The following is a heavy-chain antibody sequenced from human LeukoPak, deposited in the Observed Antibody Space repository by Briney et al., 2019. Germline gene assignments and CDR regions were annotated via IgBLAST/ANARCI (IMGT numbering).Heavy chain of an antibody. CDR1: GYTVTGYY. J-gene: IGHJ5*02. CDR2: INPNSGGT. CDR3: ASEYNWNDN. V-gene: IGHV1-2*02. Sequence: ASVKVSCKASGYTVTGYYMHWVRQAPGQGLEWMGCINPNSGGTNYAQKFQGRVTMIRDTSIITAYMELSSLRSDDTAVYYCASEYNWNDNWGQGTLVTVSS.